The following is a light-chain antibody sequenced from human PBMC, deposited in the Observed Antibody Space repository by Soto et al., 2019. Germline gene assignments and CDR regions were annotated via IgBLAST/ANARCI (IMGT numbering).Light chain of an antibody. CDR2: GAS. Sequence: IVMTQSPATLSVSPWERATLSCSASQSVSSNLAWYQQKPGRAPRLLIYGASTRATGIPARSSGSGSGTEFNLTISSLQAEDVAVYYCQQYNKWTPYTFGQGTKLEIK. CDR3: QQYNKWTPYT. J-gene: IGKJ2*01. V-gene: IGKV3-15*01. CDR1: QSVSSN.